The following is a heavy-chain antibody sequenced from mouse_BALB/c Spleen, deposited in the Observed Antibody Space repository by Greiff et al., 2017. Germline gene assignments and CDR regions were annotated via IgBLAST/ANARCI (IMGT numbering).Heavy chain of an antibody. J-gene: IGHJ3*01. CDR3: ARPPMGTSWFAY. CDR2: ISSGSSTI. Sequence: EVHLVESGGGLVQPGGSRKLSCAASGFTFSSFGMHWVRQAPEKGLEWVAYISSGSSTIYYADTVKGRFTISRDNPKNTLFLQMCSLRSEDTAMYYCARPPMGTSWFAYWGQGTLVTVSA. CDR1: GFTFSSFG. V-gene: IGHV5-17*02. D-gene: IGHD2-1*01.